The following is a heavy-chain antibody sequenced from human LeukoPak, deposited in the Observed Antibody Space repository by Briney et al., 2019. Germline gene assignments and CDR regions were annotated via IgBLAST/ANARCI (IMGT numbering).Heavy chain of an antibody. D-gene: IGHD3-3*01. CDR2: IYYSGST. Sequence: PSETLSLTCTVSGGSISSYYWSWIRQPPGKGLEWIGYIYYSGSTNYNPSLKSRVTISVDTSKNQFSLKLSSVTAADTAVYYCARGSDLYYDFWSGYYSAPNPPYGMDVWGQGTTVTVSS. V-gene: IGHV4-59*01. CDR1: GGSISSYY. CDR3: ARGSDLYYDFWSGYYSAPNPPYGMDV. J-gene: IGHJ6*02.